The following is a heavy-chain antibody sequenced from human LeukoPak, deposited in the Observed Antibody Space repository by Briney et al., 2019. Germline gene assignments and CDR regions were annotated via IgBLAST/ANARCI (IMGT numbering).Heavy chain of an antibody. CDR2: IYYSGST. CDR1: GGSISSYY. V-gene: IGHV4-59*12. CDR3: AREKPYYYDSSGYPFDY. J-gene: IGHJ4*02. D-gene: IGHD3-22*01. Sequence: SETLSLTCTASGGSISSYYWSWIRQPPGKGLEWIGYIYYSGSTNYNPSLKSRVTISVDTSENQFSLKLSSVTAADTAVYYCAREKPYYYDSSGYPFDYWGQGTLVTVSS.